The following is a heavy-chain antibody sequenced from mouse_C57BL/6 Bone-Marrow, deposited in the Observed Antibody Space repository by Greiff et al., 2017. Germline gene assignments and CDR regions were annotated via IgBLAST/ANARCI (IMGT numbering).Heavy chain of an antibody. CDR1: GYTFTSYW. D-gene: IGHD3-3*01. J-gene: IGHJ2*01. Sequence: VQLQQPGAELVKPGASVKLSCKASGYTFTSYWMHWVKQRPGQGLEWIGWIDPENGDTEYDSKFQGKATITADTSSNTAYLQLSSLTSEDTAVYYCTTCRGDYFDYWGQGTTLTVSS. V-gene: IGHV14-4*01. CDR3: TTCRGDYFDY. CDR2: IDPENGDT.